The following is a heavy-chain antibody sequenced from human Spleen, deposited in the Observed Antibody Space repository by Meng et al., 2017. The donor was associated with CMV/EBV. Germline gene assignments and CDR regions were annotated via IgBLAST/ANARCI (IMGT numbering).Heavy chain of an antibody. J-gene: IGHJ4*02. D-gene: IGHD6-13*01. V-gene: IGHV1-18*01. Sequence: ASGYTLTNYGLSWVRQAPGQGLEWMGWISGYSGDTNYAQKFQGRVTMTTDTSTSTFYMELRSLRSDDTAIYFCARLHATIAAVLFDYWGQGTLVTVSS. CDR1: GYTLTNYG. CDR3: ARLHATIAAVLFDY. CDR2: ISGYSGDT.